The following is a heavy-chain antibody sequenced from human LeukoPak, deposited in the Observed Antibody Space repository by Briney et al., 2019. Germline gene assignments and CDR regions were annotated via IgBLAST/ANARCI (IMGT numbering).Heavy chain of an antibody. CDR3: ARGSPVASGRYSIYSS. D-gene: IGHD3-10*01. CDR2: ITNDGSST. V-gene: IGHV3-74*01. J-gene: IGHJ5*02. CDR1: GLTFSSHW. Sequence: GGSLRLSCAASGLTFSSHWMHWVRQAPGKGLVWVSRITNDGSSTTYADSVKGRFTISRDNAKNMLYLQVNSLRAADTAMYYCARGSPVASGRYSIYSSWGQGTLVTVSP.